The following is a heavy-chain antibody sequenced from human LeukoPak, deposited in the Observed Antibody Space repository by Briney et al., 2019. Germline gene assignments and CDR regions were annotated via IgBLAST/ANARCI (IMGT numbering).Heavy chain of an antibody. CDR3: ARDSGYQRHDAFDI. CDR2: IKQDGSAK. V-gene: IGHV3-7*01. Sequence: GGSLRLSCAASGFTFSSYTMSWVPPAPGKGLEWVANIKQDGSAKYYVDSVKGRFTISRDNAKNSLYLQMNSLRAEDTAVYYCARDSGYQRHDAFDIWGQGTMVTVSS. D-gene: IGHD3-10*01. CDR1: GFTFSSYT. J-gene: IGHJ3*02.